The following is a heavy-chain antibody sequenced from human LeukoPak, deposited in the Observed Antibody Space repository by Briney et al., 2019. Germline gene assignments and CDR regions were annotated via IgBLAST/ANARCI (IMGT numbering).Heavy chain of an antibody. Sequence: ASVKVSCKASGYTFTSYAMHWVRQAPGQGLEWMGIINPSGGSTSYAQKFQGRVTMTRDTSTSTVYMELSSLRSEDTAVYYCARDLYYYDSSGYLDYWGQGTLVTVSS. J-gene: IGHJ4*02. CDR3: ARDLYYYDSSGYLDY. V-gene: IGHV1-46*01. D-gene: IGHD3-22*01. CDR1: GYTFTSYA. CDR2: INPSGGST.